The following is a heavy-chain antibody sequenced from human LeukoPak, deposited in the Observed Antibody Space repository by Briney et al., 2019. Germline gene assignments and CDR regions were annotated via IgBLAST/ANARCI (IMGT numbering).Heavy chain of an antibody. CDR3: AKPTVVNPGDAFDI. CDR1: GGSISSYY. CDR2: IYYSGST. V-gene: IGHV4-59*01. Sequence: SETLSLTCTVSGGSISSYYWSWIRQPPGKGLEWIGYIYYSGSTNYNPSLKSRVTISVDTSKNQFSLKLSSVTAADTAVYYCAKPTVVNPGDAFDIWGQGTMVTVSS. J-gene: IGHJ3*02. D-gene: IGHD4-23*01.